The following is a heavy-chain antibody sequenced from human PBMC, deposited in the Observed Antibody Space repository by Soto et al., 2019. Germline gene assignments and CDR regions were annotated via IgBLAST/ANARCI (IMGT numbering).Heavy chain of an antibody. J-gene: IGHJ4*02. D-gene: IGHD4-4*01. CDR3: ARHRRTTVAKFYFDN. CDR2: IFDSGNA. Sequence: SETLSLTCTVSGGSISNYYWSWIRQPPGKGLEWIAYIFDSGNANYNPSLKSRVTISVDTSKNQFSLKLTSVTAADTAVYYCARHRRTTVAKFYFDNWGQGALVTVSS. CDR1: GGSISNYY. V-gene: IGHV4-59*08.